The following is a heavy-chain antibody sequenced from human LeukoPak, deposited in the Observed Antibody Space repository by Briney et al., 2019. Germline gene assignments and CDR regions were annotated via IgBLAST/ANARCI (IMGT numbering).Heavy chain of an antibody. CDR1: GFTFSSYS. V-gene: IGHV3-21*01. D-gene: IGHD2-15*01. Sequence: GGSLRLSCAASGFTFSSYSMNWVRQAPGKGPEWVSSISSSSSYIYYADSVKGRFTISRDNSKNTLYLQMGSLRAEDMAVYYCATTYCSGGSCYPHWGQGTLVTVSS. CDR2: ISSSSSYI. J-gene: IGHJ4*02. CDR3: ATTYCSGGSCYPH.